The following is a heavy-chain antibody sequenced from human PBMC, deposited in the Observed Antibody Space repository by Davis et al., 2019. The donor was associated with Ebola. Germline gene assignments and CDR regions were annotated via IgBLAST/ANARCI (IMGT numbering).Heavy chain of an antibody. CDR2: IYHSGST. CDR3: ARGDYSNYIFDY. CDR1: GGSISSGGYS. J-gene: IGHJ4*02. D-gene: IGHD4-11*01. V-gene: IGHV4-30-2*01. Sequence: SETLSLTCAVSGGSISSGGYSWSWIRQPPGKGLEWLGYIYHSGSTYYNPSLKSRVTISVDRSKNQFSLKLSSVTAADTAVYYCARGDYSNYIFDYWGQGTLVTVSS.